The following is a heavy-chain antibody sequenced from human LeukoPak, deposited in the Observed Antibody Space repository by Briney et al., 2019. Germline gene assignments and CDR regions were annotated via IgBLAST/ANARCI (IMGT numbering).Heavy chain of an antibody. J-gene: IGHJ5*02. D-gene: IGHD6-13*01. CDR2: INPNSGGT. CDR1: GYTFTGYY. CDR3: ARDLAAAGPEVWFDP. Sequence: ASVKVSCKASGYTFTGYYMHWVRQAPGQGLEWMGWINPNSGGTNYAQKFQGRVTMTRDTSISTAYMELSGLRSDDTAVYYCARDLAAAGPEVWFDPWGQGTLVTVSS. V-gene: IGHV1-2*02.